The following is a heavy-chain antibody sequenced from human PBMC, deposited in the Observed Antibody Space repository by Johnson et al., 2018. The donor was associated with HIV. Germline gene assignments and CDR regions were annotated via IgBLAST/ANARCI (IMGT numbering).Heavy chain of an antibody. D-gene: IGHD3-10*01. V-gene: IGHV3-25*04. CDR1: QFTFNNYY. CDR3: AFVPVMVRGVIRVS. CDR2: FDPVGGRL. J-gene: IGHJ3*01. Sequence: QLVESGGNFVQPGRSLRLSCAASQFTFNNYYMIRVRQAPGNWLELIGQFDPVGGRLLLTDSGNDRFSISRDSATNTLHPQMNSLRAEDTAVYYCAFVPVMVRGVIRVSWGQGTMVTVSS.